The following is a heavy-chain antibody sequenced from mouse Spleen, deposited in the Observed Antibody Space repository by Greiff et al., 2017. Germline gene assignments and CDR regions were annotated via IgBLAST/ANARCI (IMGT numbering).Heavy chain of an antibody. CDR1: GFAFSSYD. Sequence: DVKLQESGGGLVKPGGSLKLSCAASGFAFSSYDMSWVRQTPEKRLEWVATISSGGSYTYYPDSVKGRFTISRDNARNTLYLQMSSLRSEDTALYYCARHGLRLDFDVWGAGTTVTVSS. D-gene: IGHD1-2*01. CDR3: ARHGLRLDFDV. J-gene: IGHJ1*01. V-gene: IGHV5-9*02. CDR2: ISSGGSYT.